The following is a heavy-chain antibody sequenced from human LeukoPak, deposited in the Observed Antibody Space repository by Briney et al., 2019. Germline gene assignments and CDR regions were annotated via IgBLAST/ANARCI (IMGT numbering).Heavy chain of an antibody. CDR2: IYYSGST. CDR3: ARGRHYYDSSGYSNYFDY. CDR1: GGSISSYY. D-gene: IGHD3-22*01. Sequence: SETLSLTCTVSGGSISSYYWSWIRQPPGKGLEWIGYIYYSGSTNYNPSLKSRVTISVDTSKNQFSLKLSSVTAADTAVYYCARGRHYYDSSGYSNYFDYWGQGTLVTVSS. V-gene: IGHV4-59*12. J-gene: IGHJ4*02.